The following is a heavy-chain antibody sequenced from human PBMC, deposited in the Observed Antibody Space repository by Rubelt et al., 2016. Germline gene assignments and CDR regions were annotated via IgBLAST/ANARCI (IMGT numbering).Heavy chain of an antibody. CDR1: GFSFSNYW. J-gene: IGHJ4*02. V-gene: IGHV3-74*01. CDR3: ARNGGDS. Sequence: SGGGLVQPGGSLRLSCAASGFSFSNYWMYWVRQAPGKGLVWVSRINTDGSSITYADSVKGRFTISRDNAKNTLYLQMNSLRAGDTAVYFCARNGGDSWGQGTLVTVSS. CDR2: INTDGSSI.